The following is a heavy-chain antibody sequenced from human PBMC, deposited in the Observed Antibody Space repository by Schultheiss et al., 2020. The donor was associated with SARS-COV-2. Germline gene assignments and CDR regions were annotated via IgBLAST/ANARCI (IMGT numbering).Heavy chain of an antibody. V-gene: IGHV4-31*03. D-gene: IGHD3-3*01. Sequence: SETLSLTCTVSGGSISSGGYYWSWIRQHPGKGLEWIGYIYYSGSTYYNPSLKSRVTISVDTSKNQFSLKLSSVTAADTAVYYCASSIWSGYLPTTWSWGQGTLVTVSS. CDR2: IYYSGST. CDR3: ASSIWSGYLPTTWS. CDR1: GGSISSGGYY. J-gene: IGHJ4*02.